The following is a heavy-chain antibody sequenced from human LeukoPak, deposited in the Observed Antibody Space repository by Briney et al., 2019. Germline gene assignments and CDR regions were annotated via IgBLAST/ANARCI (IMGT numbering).Heavy chain of an antibody. V-gene: IGHV3-21*01. CDR2: ISSSSSYI. J-gene: IGHJ4*02. CDR1: GFTFSSYS. Sequence: GGSLRLSCAASGFTFSSYSMNWVRQAPGKGLEWVSSISSSSSYIYYADSVKGRFTISRDNSKNTLYLQMNSLRAEDTAVYYCAKDRQWQFDYWGQGTLVTVSS. CDR3: AKDRQWQFDY. D-gene: IGHD6-19*01.